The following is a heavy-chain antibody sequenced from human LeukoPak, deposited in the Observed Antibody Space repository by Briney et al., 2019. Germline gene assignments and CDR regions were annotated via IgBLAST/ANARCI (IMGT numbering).Heavy chain of an antibody. Sequence: GESLKISCKGSGYSFISNWIGWARQMPGKGLGWMGFMYPGDSETRYSPSFQGLVTISADTSISTAYLQWSSLRASDTAMYYCAKFHYYYGSGIFDAFDIWGQGTMVTVSS. CDR3: AKFHYYYGSGIFDAFDI. J-gene: IGHJ3*02. V-gene: IGHV5-51*01. CDR2: MYPGDSET. CDR1: GYSFISNW. D-gene: IGHD3-10*01.